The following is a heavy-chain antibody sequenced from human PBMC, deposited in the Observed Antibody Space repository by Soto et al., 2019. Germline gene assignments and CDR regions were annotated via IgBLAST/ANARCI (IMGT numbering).Heavy chain of an antibody. CDR1: GFTFTTYA. D-gene: IGHD5-18*01. Sequence: GGSLRLSCAASGFTFTTYAMNWVCQAPGKGLEGVSSISGSGGGTYYADSVRGRFTISRDSSKNTVYLQLNSLRVEDTAVYYCAKTQGSSYGYHYYYEMDVWGQGTTVTVSS. CDR2: ISGSGGGT. CDR3: AKTQGSSYGYHYYYEMDV. J-gene: IGHJ6*02. V-gene: IGHV3-23*01.